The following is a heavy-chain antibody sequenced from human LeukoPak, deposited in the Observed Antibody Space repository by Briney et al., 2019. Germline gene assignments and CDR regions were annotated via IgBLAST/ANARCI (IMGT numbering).Heavy chain of an antibody. V-gene: IGHV4-30-2*01. CDR3: ARVRPDFWSGYHFDY. J-gene: IGHJ4*02. Sequence: PSQTLSLTCTVSGGSISSGGYYWSWIRQPPGKGLEWIGYIYHSGSTYYNPSLKSRVTISVDRSKNQFSLKLSSVTAADTAVYYCARVRPDFWSGYHFDYWGQGTLVTASS. CDR1: GGSISSGGYY. CDR2: IYHSGST. D-gene: IGHD3-3*01.